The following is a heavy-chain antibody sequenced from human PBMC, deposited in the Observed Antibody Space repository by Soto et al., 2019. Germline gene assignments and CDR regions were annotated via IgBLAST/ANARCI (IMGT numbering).Heavy chain of an antibody. D-gene: IGHD3-22*01. Sequence: GGSLRLSCAASGFTFSSYGMHWVHQAPGKGLEWVAVISYDGSNKYYADSVKGRLTISRDNSKNTLYLQMNSLRGEDTAVYYCAKDDYPYYDDSSGYHFDYWGQGALVTVSS. J-gene: IGHJ4*02. CDR3: AKDDYPYYDDSSGYHFDY. CDR1: GFTFSSYG. V-gene: IGHV3-30*18. CDR2: ISYDGSNK.